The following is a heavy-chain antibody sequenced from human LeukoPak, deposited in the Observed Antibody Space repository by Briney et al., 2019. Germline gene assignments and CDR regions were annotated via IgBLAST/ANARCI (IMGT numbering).Heavy chain of an antibody. V-gene: IGHV3-30*02. D-gene: IGHD6-19*01. J-gene: IGHJ4*02. Sequence: GGSLRLSCAASGFTFSTCGMHWVRQAPGKGLDWVAFIRYDGSEGYYADSVKDRFTVSRDNSKNRMYLQMNSLRAEDTAIYYCAKVGYGWYEVDYWGQGTLVTVSS. CDR3: AKVGYGWYEVDY. CDR2: IRYDGSEG. CDR1: GFTFSTCG.